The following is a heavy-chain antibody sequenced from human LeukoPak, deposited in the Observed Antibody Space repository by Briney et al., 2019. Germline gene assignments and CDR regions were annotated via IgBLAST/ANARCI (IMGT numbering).Heavy chain of an antibody. CDR3: ARGAYYYED. CDR2: ISSSSSTI. CDR1: GFTFSNFH. V-gene: IGHV3-48*01. J-gene: IGHJ4*02. Sequence: GGSLRLSCAASGFTFSNFHMTWVRQAPGKGLEWVSYISSSSSTIYYADSVKGRFTISRDNAKNSLYLQMNSLRAEDTAVYYCARGAYYYEDWGQGTLVTVSS. D-gene: IGHD3-22*01.